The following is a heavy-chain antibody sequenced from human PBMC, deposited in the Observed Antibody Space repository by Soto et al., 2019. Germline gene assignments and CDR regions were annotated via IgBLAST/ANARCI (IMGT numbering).Heavy chain of an antibody. J-gene: IGHJ4*02. CDR3: ARDAAAGLNDC. V-gene: IGHV1-18*01. Sequence: QVQLVQSGAEVKKPGASVKVSCKASGYTFTNYGISWVRQAPGQGLEWMGWINAYNGNTKSAQKLQGRVTLTTDTSTSTAYIELRSLRSDDTAVYYCARDAAAGLNDCCGQGTLVTVSS. D-gene: IGHD6-13*01. CDR2: INAYNGNT. CDR1: GYTFTNYG.